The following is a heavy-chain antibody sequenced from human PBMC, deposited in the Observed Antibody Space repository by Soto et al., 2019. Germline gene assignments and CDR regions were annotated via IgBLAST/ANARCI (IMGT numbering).Heavy chain of an antibody. CDR3: ARGGYCSGGSCSTLGY. V-gene: IGHV4-34*01. D-gene: IGHD2-15*01. Sequence: QVQLQQWGAGLLKPSETLSLTCAVYGGSFSGYYWSWIRQPPGKGLEWIGEINHSGSTNYNPSLKSRVTISEDTSKNEFALKLSSVTAADTAVYYCARGGYCSGGSCSTLGYWGQGTLVTVSS. CDR2: INHSGST. CDR1: GGSFSGYY. J-gene: IGHJ4*02.